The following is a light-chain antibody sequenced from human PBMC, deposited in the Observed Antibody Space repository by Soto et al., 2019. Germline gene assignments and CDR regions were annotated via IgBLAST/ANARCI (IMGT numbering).Light chain of an antibody. CDR3: QQYTSYT. CDR2: DAS. Sequence: DIQVTQSPSTLSASVGDRVTITCRASQSISTWLAWYQQKPGQAPKLLIYDASTLKSGVPSRFSGSGSGTEFTLTISSLQPDDFASYYCQQYTSYTFGQGTKLEIK. J-gene: IGKJ2*01. V-gene: IGKV1-5*01. CDR1: QSISTW.